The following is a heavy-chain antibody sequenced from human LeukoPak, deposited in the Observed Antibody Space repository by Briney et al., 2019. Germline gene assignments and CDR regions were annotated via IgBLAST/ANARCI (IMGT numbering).Heavy chain of an antibody. CDR3: ARAATGTYNFDY. J-gene: IGHJ4*02. CDR2: ISSSSSYI. D-gene: IGHD1-7*01. V-gene: IGHV3-21*01. CDR1: GFTFSSYS. Sequence: GGSLRLSCAASGFTFSSYSMNWVRQAPGKGLEWVSSISSSSSYIYYADSVKGRFTISRDNAKNSLYLQMNSLRAEDTAVYYCARAATGTYNFDYWGQGTLVTVSS.